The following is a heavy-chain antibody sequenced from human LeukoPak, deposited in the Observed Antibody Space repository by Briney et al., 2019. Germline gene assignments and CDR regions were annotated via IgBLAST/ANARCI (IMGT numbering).Heavy chain of an antibody. V-gene: IGHV3-30*03. CDR3: ARLVAREWQWLVPDPHDY. D-gene: IGHD6-19*01. Sequence: GGSLRLSCAASGFTFSSYGMHWVRQAPGKGLEWVAVISYDGSNKYYADSVKGRFTISRDNSKNTLYLQMNSLRAEDTAVYYCARLVAREWQWLVPDPHDYWGQGTLVTVSS. J-gene: IGHJ4*02. CDR2: ISYDGSNK. CDR1: GFTFSSYG.